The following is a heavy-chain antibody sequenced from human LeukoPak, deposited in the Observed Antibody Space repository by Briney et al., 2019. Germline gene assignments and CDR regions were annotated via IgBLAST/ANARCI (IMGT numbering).Heavy chain of an antibody. Sequence: ASVKVSCKASGYTFTSYAMHWVRQAPGQGLEWMGWINTNTGKPTYAQGFRGRLVFSLDTSVSTAYLQISGLKAEDTAVYFCARDFGGFDPWGQGTQVTVSS. V-gene: IGHV7-4-1*02. CDR2: INTNTGKP. CDR3: ARDFGGFDP. D-gene: IGHD3-10*01. CDR1: GYTFTSYA. J-gene: IGHJ5*02.